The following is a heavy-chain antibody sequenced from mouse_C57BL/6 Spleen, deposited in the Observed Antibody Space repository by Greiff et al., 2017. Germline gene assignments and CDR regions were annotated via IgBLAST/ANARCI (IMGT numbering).Heavy chain of an antibody. Sequence: LVESGAELVRPGTSVKVSCKASGYAFTNYLIEWVKQRPGQGLEWIGVINPGSGGTNYNEKFKGKATLTADKSSSTAYMQLSSLTSEDSAVYFCARDGKGDYYAMDYWGQGTSVTVSS. D-gene: IGHD2-1*01. J-gene: IGHJ4*01. CDR3: ARDGKGDYYAMDY. CDR2: INPGSGGT. V-gene: IGHV1-54*01. CDR1: GYAFTNYL.